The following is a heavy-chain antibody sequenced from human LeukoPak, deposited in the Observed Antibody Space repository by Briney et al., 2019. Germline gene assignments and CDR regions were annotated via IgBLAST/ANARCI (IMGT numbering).Heavy chain of an antibody. V-gene: IGHV1-2*02. CDR3: ALRNGSGSLYFDY. Sequence: GASVKVSCKASGYTFTGYYMHWVRQAPGQWLEWMGWINPNSGGTNYAQKFQGRVTMTRDTSISTAYMELSRLRSEDTAVYYCALRNGSGSLYFDYWGQGTLVTVSS. J-gene: IGHJ4*02. D-gene: IGHD3-10*01. CDR2: INPNSGGT. CDR1: GYTFTGYY.